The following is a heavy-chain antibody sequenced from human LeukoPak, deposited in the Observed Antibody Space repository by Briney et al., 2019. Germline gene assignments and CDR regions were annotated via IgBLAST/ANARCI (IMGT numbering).Heavy chain of an antibody. V-gene: IGHV1-69*04. CDR2: IIPILGIA. D-gene: IGHD6-19*01. CDR3: ARGRREQWLVGNPQDYYYYGMDV. J-gene: IGHJ6*02. CDR1: GGTFSSYA. Sequence: SVKVSCKASGGTFSSYAISWVRQAPGQGLEWMGRIIPILGIANYAQKFQGRVTITADKSTSTAYMELSSLRSEDTAVYYCARGRREQWLVGNPQDYYYYGMDVWGQGTTVTVSS.